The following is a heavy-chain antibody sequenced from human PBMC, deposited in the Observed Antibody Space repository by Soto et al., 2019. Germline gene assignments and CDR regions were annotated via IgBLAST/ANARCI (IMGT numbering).Heavy chain of an antibody. CDR3: AAGGGRGYCSSTSCYGFDY. CDR1: GFTFTSSA. D-gene: IGHD2-2*01. J-gene: IGHJ4*02. V-gene: IGHV1-58*01. Sequence: QMQLVQSGPEVKKPGTSVKVSCKASGFTFTSSAVQWVRQARGQRLEWIGWIVVGSGNTNYAQKFQERVTITRDMSTSTAYMELSSLRSEDTAVYYCAAGGGRGYCSSTSCYGFDYWGQGTLVIVSS. CDR2: IVVGSGNT.